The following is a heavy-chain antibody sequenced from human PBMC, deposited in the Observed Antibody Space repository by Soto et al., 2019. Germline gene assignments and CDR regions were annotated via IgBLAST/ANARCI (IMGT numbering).Heavy chain of an antibody. Sequence: QVQLVESGGGVVQPGRSLRLSCAASGFTFSNYVMHWVRQAPGKGLEWVAVISYDGSNKYYADSVKGRFTISRDNSKNTLYLQMNSLRAEDTAVYYCARESGDCYESCWFDPWGQGTLVTVSS. CDR3: ARESGDCYESCWFDP. V-gene: IGHV3-30-3*01. CDR2: ISYDGSNK. J-gene: IGHJ5*02. CDR1: GFTFSNYV. D-gene: IGHD2-21*02.